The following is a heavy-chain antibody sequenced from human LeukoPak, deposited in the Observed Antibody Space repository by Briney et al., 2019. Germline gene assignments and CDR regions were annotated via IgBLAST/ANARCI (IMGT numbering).Heavy chain of an antibody. CDR2: IYTSGST. Sequence: SETLSLTCTVSGGSISNYYWSWIRQPAGKGLEWIGRIYTSGSTNYNPSLMSRVTMSVDTSKNQFSLKLSSVTAADTAVYYCAREVLLWFGELSQYFDYWGQGTLVTVSS. CDR1: GGSISNYY. V-gene: IGHV4-4*07. CDR3: AREVLLWFGELSQYFDY. D-gene: IGHD3-10*01. J-gene: IGHJ4*02.